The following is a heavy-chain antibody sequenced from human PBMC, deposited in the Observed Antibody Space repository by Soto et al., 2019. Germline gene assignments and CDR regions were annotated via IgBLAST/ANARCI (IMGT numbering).Heavy chain of an antibody. Sequence: SETLSLTCAVYGGSFSGYYWSWIRQPPGKVLEWIGEINHSGSTNYNPSLKSRVTISVDTSKNQFSLKLSSVTAADTAVYYCARGSEDIVVVVAATSLWYFDLWGRGTLVNVSS. CDR3: ARGSEDIVVVVAATSLWYFDL. D-gene: IGHD2-15*01. J-gene: IGHJ2*01. CDR1: GGSFSGYY. V-gene: IGHV4-34*01. CDR2: INHSGST.